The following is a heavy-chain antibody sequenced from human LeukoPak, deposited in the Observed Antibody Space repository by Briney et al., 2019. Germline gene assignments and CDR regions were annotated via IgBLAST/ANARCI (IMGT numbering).Heavy chain of an antibody. D-gene: IGHD6-13*01. CDR3: ARDGYSTGPFDY. CDR1: GGTFSSYA. J-gene: IGHJ4*02. V-gene: IGHV1-69*13. CDR2: IIPIFGTA. Sequence: GASVKVSCKASGGTFSSYAISWVRQAPGQGLEWMGGIIPIFGTANYAQKFQGRVTITADESTSTAYMELSSLRSEDTAMYYCARDGYSTGPFDYWGQGTLVTVSS.